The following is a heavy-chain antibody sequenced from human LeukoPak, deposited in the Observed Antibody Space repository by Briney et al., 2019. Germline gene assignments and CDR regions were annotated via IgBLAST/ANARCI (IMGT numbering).Heavy chain of an antibody. V-gene: IGHV3-53*01. CDR3: ARGHTTPVRFDY. D-gene: IGHD1-26*01. CDR2: IFSGGGD. J-gene: IGHJ4*02. CDR1: GFTVSSNY. Sequence: GGSLRLSCAASGFTVSSNYMTWVRQAPGKGLEWVSVIFSGGGDYYADSVKGRFTISRDNSKNTLYLQMSSLRAEDTAVYYCARGHTTPVRFDYWGQRTLVTVSS.